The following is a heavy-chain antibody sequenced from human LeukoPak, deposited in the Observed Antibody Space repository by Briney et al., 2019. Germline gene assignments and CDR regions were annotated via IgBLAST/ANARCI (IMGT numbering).Heavy chain of an antibody. CDR3: ARGLLWASPYGMDV. V-gene: IGHV3-30*19. Sequence: GGSLRLSCETSGFAFSRFGMHWVRQAPGKGLEWVAVIWSDGNTKDYPDSVKGRFTISRHNSKNTLYLQMNSLRAEDTAVYYCARGLLWASPYGMDVWGQGTTVTVSS. D-gene: IGHD3-10*01. CDR1: GFAFSRFG. CDR2: IWSDGNTK. J-gene: IGHJ6*02.